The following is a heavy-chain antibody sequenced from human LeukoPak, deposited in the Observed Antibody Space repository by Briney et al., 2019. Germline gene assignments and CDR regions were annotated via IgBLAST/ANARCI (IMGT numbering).Heavy chain of an antibody. CDR2: IYYSGKT. D-gene: IGHD1-26*01. V-gene: IGHV4-39*01. CDR1: GGSISSTNYH. CDR3: AGLINGSPADY. J-gene: IGHJ4*02. Sequence: PSETLSLTCTVSGGSISSTNYHWGWIRQPPGKGLEWIGSIYYSGKTYYNPSLKSRVTISVDTSKNQSSLKLSSVTAADAAVYYCAGLINGSPADYWGQGVLVTVSS.